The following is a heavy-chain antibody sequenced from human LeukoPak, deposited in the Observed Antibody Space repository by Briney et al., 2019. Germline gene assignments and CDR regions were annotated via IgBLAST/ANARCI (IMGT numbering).Heavy chain of an antibody. J-gene: IGHJ6*03. Sequence: GGSLRLSCAASGLNVTYNYMSWVRQAPGKGLEWLSVIYSGGMTYYADSVKGRFIISRDNSKNTLYLQMNSLRAEDTAVYYCARLPATVTTKGYYYYYYMDVWGKGTTVTVSS. V-gene: IGHV3-53*01. D-gene: IGHD4-17*01. CDR2: IYSGGMT. CDR3: ARLPATVTTKGYYYYYYMDV. CDR1: GLNVTYNY.